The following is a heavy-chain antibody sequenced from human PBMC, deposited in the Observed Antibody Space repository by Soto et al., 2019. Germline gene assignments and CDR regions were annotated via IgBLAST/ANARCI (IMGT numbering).Heavy chain of an antibody. CDR2: IIPIFGTA. V-gene: IGHV1-69*13. CDR3: ARDPGYCSSTSCYTEDY. CDR1: GGTFSSYA. D-gene: IGHD2-2*02. Sequence: SVKVSCKASGGTFSSYAMSWVRQAPGQGLEWMGGIIPIFGTANYAQKFQGRVTITADESTSTAYMELSSLRSEDTAVYYCARDPGYCSSTSCYTEDYWGQGTLVTVSS. J-gene: IGHJ4*02.